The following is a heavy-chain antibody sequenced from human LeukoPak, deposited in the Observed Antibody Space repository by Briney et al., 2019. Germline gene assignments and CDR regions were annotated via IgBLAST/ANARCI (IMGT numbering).Heavy chain of an antibody. CDR3: AKDMYYDFWSGYYTGNNYYYGMDV. D-gene: IGHD3-3*01. J-gene: IGHJ6*02. CDR1: GFTFDDYA. Sequence: PGRSLRLSCAASGFTFDDYAMHWVRQAPGKGLEWVSGISWNSGSIGYADSVEGRFTTSRDNAKNSLYLQMNSLRAEDTALYYCAKDMYYDFWSGYYTGNNYYYGMDVWGQGTTVTVSS. V-gene: IGHV3-9*01. CDR2: ISWNSGSI.